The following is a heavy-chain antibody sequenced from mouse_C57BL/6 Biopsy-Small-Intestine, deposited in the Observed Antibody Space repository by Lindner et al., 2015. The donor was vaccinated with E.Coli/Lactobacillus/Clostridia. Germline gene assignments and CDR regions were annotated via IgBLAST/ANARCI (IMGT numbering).Heavy chain of an antibody. CDR1: GFNIKDDY. CDR3: TKGYWYFDV. J-gene: IGHJ1*03. V-gene: IGHV14-4*01. Sequence: VQLQQSGAELVRPGASVKLSCTASGFNIKDDYMHWVKQRPEQGLEWIGWIDPGNGDTDYASKFQGKATITTDTSSNTAYLHLSRLTSEDTAVYYCTKGYWYFDVWGTGTTVTVSS. CDR2: IDPGNGDT.